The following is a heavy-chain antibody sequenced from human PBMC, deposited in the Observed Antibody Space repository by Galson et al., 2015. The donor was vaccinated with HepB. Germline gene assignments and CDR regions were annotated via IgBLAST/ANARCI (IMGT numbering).Heavy chain of an antibody. CDR1: GYTLTELS. D-gene: IGHD3-16*02. J-gene: IGHJ5*02. V-gene: IGHV1-24*01. CDR2: FDPEDGET. CDR3: ATGFKYDYVWGSYRFIDH. Sequence: SVKVSCKVSGYTLTELSMHWVRQAPGKGLEWMGGFDPEDGETIYAQKFQGRVTMTEDTSTDTAYMELSSLRSEDTAVYYCATGFKYDYVWGSYRFIDHWDQGTLVTVSS.